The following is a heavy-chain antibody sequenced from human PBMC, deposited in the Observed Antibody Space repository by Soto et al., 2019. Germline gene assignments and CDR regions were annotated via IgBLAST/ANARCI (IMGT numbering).Heavy chain of an antibody. J-gene: IGHJ6*02. Sequence: GRSLRLSCTASGFTFSSYWMTWVRQAPGQGLEWVANIKQDGSEIYYVDSVKGRFTISRDNAKNSLYLQINSLRAEDTAVYYCGRYSSTSWIYYFYYYGMDVWGQGTTVTVSS. V-gene: IGHV3-7*04. CDR2: IKQDGSEI. CDR1: GFTFSSYW. D-gene: IGHD2-2*01. CDR3: GRYSSTSWIYYFYYYGMDV.